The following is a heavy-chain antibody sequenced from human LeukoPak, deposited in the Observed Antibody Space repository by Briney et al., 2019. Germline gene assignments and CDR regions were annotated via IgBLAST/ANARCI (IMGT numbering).Heavy chain of an antibody. J-gene: IGHJ6*02. CDR1: GYTFTSYG. CDR2: ISAYNGNT. D-gene: IGHD1-26*01. CDR3: ARDVWELGNMAPYGMDV. V-gene: IGHV1-18*01. Sequence: GASVKVSCKASGYTFTSYGISWVRQAPGQGLEWMGWISAYNGNTNYAQKLQGRVTMTTDTSTSTAYMELRSLRSDDTAVYYCARDVWELGNMAPYGMDVWGQGTTVIVFS.